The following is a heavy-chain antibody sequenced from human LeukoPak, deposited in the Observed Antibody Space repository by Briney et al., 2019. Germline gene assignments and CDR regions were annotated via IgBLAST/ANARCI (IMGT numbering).Heavy chain of an antibody. V-gene: IGHV4-59*01. CDR1: GDSISSHYC. CDR3: ARDRANFDY. D-gene: IGHD4/OR15-4a*01. CDR2: IYYSGST. Sequence: SETLSLTCSVSGDSISSHYCWGWIRQPPGKGLEWIGYIYYSGSTIYNPSLKSRVNISVDTSKNQFSLKLTSVTAADTAVYYCARDRANFDYWGRGTLVTVSS. J-gene: IGHJ4*02.